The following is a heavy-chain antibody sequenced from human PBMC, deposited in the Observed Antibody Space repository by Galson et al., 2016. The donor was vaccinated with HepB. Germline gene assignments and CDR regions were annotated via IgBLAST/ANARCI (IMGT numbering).Heavy chain of an antibody. V-gene: IGHV3-30*09. J-gene: IGHJ6*04. Sequence: SLRLSCAASGFTLRYYAMHWVRQAPGRGLEWVVLISFDGSDKYYTDSMKGRFAVSRDNPKNTLYLQMDSLRVEDTAVYYCARDTLVGAWDGLDVWGRGTTVTVSS. CDR2: ISFDGSDK. D-gene: IGHD1-26*01. CDR3: ARDTLVGAWDGLDV. CDR1: GFTLRYYA.